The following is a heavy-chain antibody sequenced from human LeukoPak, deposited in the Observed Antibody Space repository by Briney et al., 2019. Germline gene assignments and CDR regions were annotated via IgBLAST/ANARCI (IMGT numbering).Heavy chain of an antibody. J-gene: IGHJ4*02. D-gene: IGHD3-9*01. CDR3: ARFILTGLYFDY. V-gene: IGHV3-21*01. CDR1: GFTFSSYS. Sequence: KPGGSLRLSCAASGFTFSSYSMNWVRQAPGKGLEWVSSISSSSSYIYYADSVKGRFTISRDNAKNSLYLQMNSLRAEDTAVYYCARFILTGLYFDYWGQETLVTVSS. CDR2: ISSSSSYI.